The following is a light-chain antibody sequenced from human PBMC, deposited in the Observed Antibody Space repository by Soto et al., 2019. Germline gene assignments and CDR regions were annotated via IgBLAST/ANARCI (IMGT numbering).Light chain of an antibody. V-gene: IGKV1-39*01. J-gene: IGKJ4*01. CDR2: AAA. CDR1: QSISSY. Sequence: DIQMTQSPSSLSASVGDRVTITCRASQSISSYLNWYQQKPGKAPKLLIYAAASLQSGVPSRFSGRGSGTDFNLTISSVKPEDFAPYYCQQSYSTLTFGGGTQVEIK. CDR3: QQSYSTLT.